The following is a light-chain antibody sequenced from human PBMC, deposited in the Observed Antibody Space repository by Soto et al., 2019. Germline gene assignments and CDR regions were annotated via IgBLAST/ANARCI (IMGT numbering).Light chain of an antibody. J-gene: IGKJ1*01. V-gene: IGKV3-20*01. CDR3: QQYGSSPRT. CDR1: QGIYSNY. CDR2: GAS. Sequence: EIVLTQSPGTLSLSPGEGATLSCRASQGIYSNYLAWYQQKPGQPPRLLMYGASSRATGIPDRFSGSGSGTDFTFTISRLEPEDFAVYYCQQYGSSPRTLGQGTKVEIK.